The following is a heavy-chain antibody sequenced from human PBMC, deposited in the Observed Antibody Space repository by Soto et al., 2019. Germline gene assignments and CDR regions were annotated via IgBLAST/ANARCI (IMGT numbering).Heavy chain of an antibody. D-gene: IGHD2-8*02. J-gene: IGHJ4*02. CDR3: ARDPPRRYASGQGLDY. CDR1: GYTFTSYG. V-gene: IGHV1-18*04. CDR2: ISTYNGNT. Sequence: GASVKVSCKASGYTFTSYGISWVRQAPGQGLEWMGWISTYNGNTNYAQKLQGRVTMTTDTSTSTAYMELRSLRSDDTAVYYCARDPPRRYASGQGLDYWGQGTLVTVSS.